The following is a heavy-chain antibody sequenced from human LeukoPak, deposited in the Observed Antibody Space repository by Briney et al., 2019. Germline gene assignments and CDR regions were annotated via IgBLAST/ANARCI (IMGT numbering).Heavy chain of an antibody. CDR2: INLGGSQK. Sequence: GGFLRLSCAASGFTFSNYWMAWVRQAPGKGPEWVANINLGGSQKYYVDSVKGRFTISRDNAENSLYLQMNSLRAEDTALYYCARKRPNYFDYWGQGALVTVSS. J-gene: IGHJ4*02. CDR1: GFTFSNYW. CDR3: ARKRPNYFDY. V-gene: IGHV3-7*01.